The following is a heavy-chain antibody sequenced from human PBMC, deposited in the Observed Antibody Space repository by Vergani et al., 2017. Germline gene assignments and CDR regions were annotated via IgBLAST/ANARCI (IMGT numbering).Heavy chain of an antibody. D-gene: IGHD3-10*01. CDR2: VNQDGIGK. V-gene: IGHV3-7*01. CDR1: GFISSSYW. J-gene: IGHJ6*02. CDR3: VRVPLIRRGSGNYGINNYHGMDV. Sequence: EGQLVESGGDWVQRGGSLRLSCAASGFISSSYWMSWVRQAPGKGLEWVANVNQDGIGKYYVDSVRGRLTISRDNAKNSIYLQMNSLRAEDTAVYLCVRVPLIRRGSGNYGINNYHGMDVWGQGTTVIVSS.